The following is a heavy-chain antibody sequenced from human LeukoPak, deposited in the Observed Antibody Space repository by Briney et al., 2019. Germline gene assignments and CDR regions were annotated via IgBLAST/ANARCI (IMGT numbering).Heavy chain of an antibody. Sequence: GGSLRLSWAAAGFTFSHYGMHWVRQAPGKGLEWVAVIWSDGTNQYYGDSVKGRFTTSRDDSGNTVYLQMNSLRPDDTGVYYCARDAQRGFDYSNSLEYWGQGTPVTVST. CDR3: ARDAQRGFDYSNSLEY. V-gene: IGHV3-33*01. J-gene: IGHJ4*02. CDR1: GFTFSHYG. CDR2: IWSDGTNQ. D-gene: IGHD4-11*01.